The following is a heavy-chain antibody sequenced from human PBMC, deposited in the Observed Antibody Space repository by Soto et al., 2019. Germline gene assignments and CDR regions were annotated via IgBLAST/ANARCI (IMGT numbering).Heavy chain of an antibody. CDR1: GYSFTSCD. CDR2: MNPNRGNT. CDR3: VSIVVVPAALFDI. J-gene: IGHJ3*02. D-gene: IGHD2-2*01. Sequence: VASVKVCWTACGYSFTSCDIRWVRQANGQGLEWMGWMNPNRGNTGYAQKFQGRVTMTRNTSISTAYMELSSLRSEDTAVYYCVSIVVVPAALFDIWGQGTMVTVSS. V-gene: IGHV1-8*01.